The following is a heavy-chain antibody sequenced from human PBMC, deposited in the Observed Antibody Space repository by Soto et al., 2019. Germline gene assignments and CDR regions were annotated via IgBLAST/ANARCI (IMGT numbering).Heavy chain of an antibody. J-gene: IGHJ4*02. V-gene: IGHV1-2*04. D-gene: IGHD3-9*01. Sequence: ASVKVSCKASGYTFTGYYMHWVRQAPGQGLEWMGWINPNSGGTNYAQKFQGWVTMTRDTSISTAYMELSRLRSDDTAVYYCARGLYDILTGYSHYFDYWGQGTLVTVSS. CDR1: GYTFTGYY. CDR2: INPNSGGT. CDR3: ARGLYDILTGYSHYFDY.